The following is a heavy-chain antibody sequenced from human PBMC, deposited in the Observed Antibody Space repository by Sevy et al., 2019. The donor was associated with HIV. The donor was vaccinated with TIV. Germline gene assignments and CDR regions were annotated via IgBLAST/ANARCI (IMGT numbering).Heavy chain of an antibody. D-gene: IGHD2-15*01. J-gene: IGHJ5*02. CDR3: ARGYCGGGSCTAFDP. CDR2: MYSGGSP. CDR1: EFSISNNY. Sequence: GGSLRLSCAASEFSISNNYTAWVRQAPGKGLEWVSVMYSGGSPYYADSVKGRFALSRDMSKNTVYLQMNSLRAEDTAVYYCARGYCGGGSCTAFDPWGQGTLVTVSS. V-gene: IGHV3-53*01.